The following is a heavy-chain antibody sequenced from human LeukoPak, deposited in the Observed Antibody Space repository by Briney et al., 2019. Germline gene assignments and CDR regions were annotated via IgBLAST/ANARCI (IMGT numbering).Heavy chain of an antibody. CDR1: GFTVITND. J-gene: IGHJ4*02. V-gene: IGHV3-53*01. CDR2: LYSDGNT. CDR3: ARGVEPLAANTLAY. Sequence: GGSLRLSCAASGFTVITNDMTWVRQAPGKGLEWVAVLYSDGNTNYADSVQGRFTISRDTSKNTLYHEMNSLSPDDTAVYYCARGVEPLAANTLAYWGQGTLVTVSS. D-gene: IGHD1-14*01.